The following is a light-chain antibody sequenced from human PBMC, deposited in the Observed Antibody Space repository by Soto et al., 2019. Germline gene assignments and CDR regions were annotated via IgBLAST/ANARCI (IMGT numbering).Light chain of an antibody. J-gene: IGKJ1*01. V-gene: IGKV1-5*01. CDR3: QQYNSYPT. CDR2: DAS. CDR1: QSINNW. Sequence: DIQMTQSPSTLSAPVGDIVTITCQARQSINNWLAWYQQKPGTAPKLLIYDASSLQTGDPSRFSGSGSGTDFTLTTTNLQPDDFATYNCQQYNSYPTFGQGTKVEIK.